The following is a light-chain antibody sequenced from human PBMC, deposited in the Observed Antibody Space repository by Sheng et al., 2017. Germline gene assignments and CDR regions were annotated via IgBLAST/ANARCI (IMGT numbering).Light chain of an antibody. Sequence: DIVMTQTPLSLPVIPGEPASVSCRSSQSLLQSNGYSYLDWYLQKPGQSPQLLIYLGSNRASGVPDRFSGSGSGTDFTLKISRVESEDVGVYYCMQALQTPPTFGGGTKVEIK. J-gene: IGKJ4*01. CDR3: MQALQTPPT. V-gene: IGKV2-28*01. CDR1: QSLLQSNGYSY. CDR2: LGS.